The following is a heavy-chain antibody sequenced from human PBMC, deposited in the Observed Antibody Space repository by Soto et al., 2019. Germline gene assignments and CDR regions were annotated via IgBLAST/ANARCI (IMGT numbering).Heavy chain of an antibody. CDR3: ARVRGDGGNSC. Sequence: QVQLVQSGAEVKKPGSSVKVSCKASGGTFSSYTISWVRQAPGQGLEWMGRIIPILGIANYAQKFQGRVTMTADKSTRTAYMELSSVRSEDTAVYYWARVRGDGGNSCWGQVKLVTVSS. CDR1: GGTFSSYT. J-gene: IGHJ4*02. CDR2: IIPILGIA. V-gene: IGHV1-69*02. D-gene: IGHD2-21*02.